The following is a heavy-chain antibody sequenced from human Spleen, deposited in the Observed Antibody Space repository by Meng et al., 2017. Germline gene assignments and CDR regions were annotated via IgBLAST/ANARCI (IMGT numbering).Heavy chain of an antibody. D-gene: IGHD6-13*01. V-gene: IGHV4-34*01. CDR3: ARSIAAVPFDY. CDR2: INHSGST. J-gene: IGHJ4*02. CDR1: GGSFSGYY. Sequence: QVQLPQWGAGLLKPSETLSLTCAVYGGSFSGYYWSWIRQPPGKGLEWIGEINHSGSTNYNPPLKSRVTISVDTSKNQFSLKLSSVTAADTAVYYCARSIAAVPFDYWGQGTLVTVSS.